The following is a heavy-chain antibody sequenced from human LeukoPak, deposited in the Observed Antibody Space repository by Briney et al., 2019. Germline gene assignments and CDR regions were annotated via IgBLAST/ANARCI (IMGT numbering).Heavy chain of an antibody. Sequence: PGESLRLSCAASRFTFTNSWMHWVRQAPGKGLVWVSRINSDGSSTTYADFVKGRFTISRDNAKDTLYLQMNSLRAEDTAVYYCARGHWDYYYMDVWGKGTTVTVSS. CDR2: INSDGSST. D-gene: IGHD7-27*01. V-gene: IGHV3-74*03. CDR1: RFTFTNSW. CDR3: ARGHWDYYYMDV. J-gene: IGHJ6*03.